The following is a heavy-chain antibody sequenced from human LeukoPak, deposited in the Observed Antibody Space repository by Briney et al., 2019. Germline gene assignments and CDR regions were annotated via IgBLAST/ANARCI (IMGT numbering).Heavy chain of an antibody. CDR3: ATYLRWQQDIDY. CDR1: GFTFTNAW. V-gene: IGHV3-15*01. Sequence: PGGSLRLSCAASGFTFTNAWMNWVRQAPGKGLEWVGRIKSKTDGGTTDYAAPVKGRFTISRDDSKNTLFLQMDTLQTEDTAVYYCATYLRWQQDIDYWGQGTLVTVSS. CDR2: IKSKTDGGTT. D-gene: IGHD5-24*01. J-gene: IGHJ4*02.